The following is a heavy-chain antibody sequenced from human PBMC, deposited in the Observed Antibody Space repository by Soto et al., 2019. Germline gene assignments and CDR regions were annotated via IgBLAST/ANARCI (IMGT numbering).Heavy chain of an antibody. J-gene: IGHJ3*02. Sequence: QVQLVQSGTEVKKPGASVKVSCKTSGYTFTNHGINWVRQAPGQGLEWMGWINPYNANTNYAQKLQGRVTMASDTSTTTAYMELRRPSSDDTAGYYCARVRGAGIWGDAFDIWGQGTVVTVSS. V-gene: IGHV1-18*04. CDR1: GYTFTNHG. CDR2: INPYNANT. D-gene: IGHD3-16*01. CDR3: ARVRGAGIWGDAFDI.